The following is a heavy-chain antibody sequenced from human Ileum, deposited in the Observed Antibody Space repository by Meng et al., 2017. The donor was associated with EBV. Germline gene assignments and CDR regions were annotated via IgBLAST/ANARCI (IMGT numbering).Heavy chain of an antibody. CDR3: AREARSSGYHPGIGP. CDR2: INHSGST. D-gene: IGHD3-22*01. Sequence: VQLKQWGPGLLKPSETLSLTCAVYGGFFSGYYWSWIRQSPGKGLEWIGEINHSGSTNYNPSLKSRVTISVDTSKNQFSLKLTSVTAADTAVYYCAREARSSGYHPGIGPWGQGTLVTVSS. CDR1: GGFFSGYY. J-gene: IGHJ5*02. V-gene: IGHV4-34*02.